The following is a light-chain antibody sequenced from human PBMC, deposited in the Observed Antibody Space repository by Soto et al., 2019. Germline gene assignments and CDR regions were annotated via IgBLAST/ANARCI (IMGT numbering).Light chain of an antibody. CDR3: QHYNSYSEA. CDR1: QSIDSW. V-gene: IGKV1-5*03. Sequence: DIQMTQSPSTLSASVGDRVTITCLASQSIDSWLAWYQQKPGKAPKLLIFKASSLESGVPSGFSGSGSGTEFTLTISSLQPDDFATYYCQHYNSYSEAFGQGTKVDIK. J-gene: IGKJ1*01. CDR2: KAS.